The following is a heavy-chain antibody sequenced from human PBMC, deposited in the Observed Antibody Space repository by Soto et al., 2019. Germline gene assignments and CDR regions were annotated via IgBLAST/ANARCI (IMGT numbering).Heavy chain of an antibody. CDR2: ISAGNGNT. J-gene: IGHJ6*02. D-gene: IGHD5-18*01. Sequence: ASVKVSFKASGYTFTSYAMHWVRQAPVQRLEWMGWISAGNGNTKYSQTFQGRVTITRDTSARTAYMELSSLRSEDTAVYYCAREVGAMVTWPHYYYGMDVGRQGTTVTVSS. V-gene: IGHV1-3*01. CDR3: AREVGAMVTWPHYYYGMDV. CDR1: GYTFTSYA.